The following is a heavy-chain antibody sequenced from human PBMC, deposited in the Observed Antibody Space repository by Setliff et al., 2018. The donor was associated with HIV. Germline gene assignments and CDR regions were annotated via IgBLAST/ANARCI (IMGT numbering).Heavy chain of an antibody. CDR3: VTSSSWSSRLNF. V-gene: IGHV4-34*01. CDR1: GGPLSGHY. J-gene: IGHJ4*02. Sequence: LSLPCAVYGGPLSGHYWSWIRQPPGQGLEWIGETSHSGKTNYNPSLKSRVTISVDTSKNQFSLKLTSVTAADTAVYYCVTSSSWSSRLNFWGPGMLVTVSS. CDR2: TSHSGKT. D-gene: IGHD2-2*01.